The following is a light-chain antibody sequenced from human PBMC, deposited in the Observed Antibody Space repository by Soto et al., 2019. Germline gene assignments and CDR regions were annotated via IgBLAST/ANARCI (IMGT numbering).Light chain of an antibody. CDR1: SSDVGGYNY. CDR3: SSYAGSNNFVL. J-gene: IGLJ2*01. Sequence: QSALTQPPSASGSPGQSVTISCTGTSSDVGGYNYVSWYQQHPGKVPKLMIYEVNKRPSGVPDRFSGSKSGNTASLTVSGLQAEDEADYYCSSYAGSNNFVLFGGGTKVTVL. V-gene: IGLV2-8*01. CDR2: EVN.